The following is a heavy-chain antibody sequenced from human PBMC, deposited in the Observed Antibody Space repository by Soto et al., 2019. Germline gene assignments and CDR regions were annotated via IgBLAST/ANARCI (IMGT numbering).Heavy chain of an antibody. CDR2: IWYDGSNK. J-gene: IGHJ3*02. CDR3: ARDAYNVDAGMVTGAFDI. CDR1: GFTFRSYG. V-gene: IGHV3-33*01. D-gene: IGHD5-18*01. Sequence: GGSLRLSCTASGFTFRSYGMHWVRQAPGKGLEWVAVIWYDGSNKYYVDSVKDRFTISRDNSLNTLYLQMNSLRAEDTAVYFCARDAYNVDAGMVTGAFDIWGQGTMVTVS.